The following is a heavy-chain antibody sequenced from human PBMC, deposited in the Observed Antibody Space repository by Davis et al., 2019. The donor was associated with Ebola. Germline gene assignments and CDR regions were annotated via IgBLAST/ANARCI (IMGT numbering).Heavy chain of an antibody. CDR1: GYTLTELS. Sequence: ASVKVSCKVSGYTLTELSMHWVRQAPGKGLEWMGGFDPEDGETIYAQKFQGRVTMTEDTSTDTAYMELSSLRSEDTAVYYCATTVSMVRGVIFDYWGQGTLVTVSS. CDR2: FDPEDGET. D-gene: IGHD3-10*01. J-gene: IGHJ4*02. CDR3: ATTVSMVRGVIFDY. V-gene: IGHV1-24*01.